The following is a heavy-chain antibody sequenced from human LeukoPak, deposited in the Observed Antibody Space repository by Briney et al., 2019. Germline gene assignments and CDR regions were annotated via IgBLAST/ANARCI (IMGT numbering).Heavy chain of an antibody. CDR1: GFTFSSYE. CDR2: ISSSGSTI. V-gene: IGHV3-48*03. Sequence: PGGSLRPSCAASGFTFSSYEMNWVRQAPGKGLEWVSYISSSGSTIYYADSVKGRFTISRDNAKNSLYLQMNSLRAEDTAVYYCARDRYYYDSSGYYPLNYWGQGTLVTVSS. D-gene: IGHD3-22*01. CDR3: ARDRYYYDSSGYYPLNY. J-gene: IGHJ4*02.